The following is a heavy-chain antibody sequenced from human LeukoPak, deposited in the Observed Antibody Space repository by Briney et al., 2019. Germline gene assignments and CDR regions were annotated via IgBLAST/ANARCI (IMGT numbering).Heavy chain of an antibody. CDR3: ARVSIAAAGMD. CDR1: GFTVSSNY. D-gene: IGHD6-13*01. Sequence: GGSLRLSCAASGFTVSSNYMSWVRQAPGKGLEWVSYISSSGSTIYYADSVKGRFTISRDNAKNSLYLQMNSLRAEDTAVYYCARVSIAAAGMDWGQGTLVTVSS. J-gene: IGHJ4*02. V-gene: IGHV3-11*01. CDR2: ISSSGSTI.